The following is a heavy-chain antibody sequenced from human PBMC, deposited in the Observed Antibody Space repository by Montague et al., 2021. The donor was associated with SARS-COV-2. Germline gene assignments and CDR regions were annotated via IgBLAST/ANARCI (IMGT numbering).Heavy chain of an antibody. CDR2: IYYTGNT. J-gene: IGHJ6*02. V-gene: IGHV4-4*02. Sequence: SETLSLTCAVSDGSISSPNWWNWARQPLGKGLEWIGEIYYTGNTNYNPSLKSRVTIFIDKSKNHFSLQLSSVTAADTAVYYCARGGTYHYGMDVWGQGTTVAVSS. CDR3: ARGGTYHYGMDV. CDR1: DGSISSPNW. D-gene: IGHD3-16*01.